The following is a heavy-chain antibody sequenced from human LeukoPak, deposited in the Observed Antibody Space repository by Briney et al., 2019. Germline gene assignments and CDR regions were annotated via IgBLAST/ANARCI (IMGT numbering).Heavy chain of an antibody. V-gene: IGHV4-4*07. D-gene: IGHD6-13*01. CDR1: GGSFSGYY. Sequence: SETLSLTCAVYGGSFSGYYWSWIRQSPGKGLEWIGRVYNAGSNFNSGSNYNPSLKSRVTMSLDTSNNQFSLRLSSVTAADTAVYYCARDIAAANMRPMDNWFDPWGQGTLVTVSS. J-gene: IGHJ5*02. CDR3: ARDIAAANMRPMDNWFDP. CDR2: VYNAGSN.